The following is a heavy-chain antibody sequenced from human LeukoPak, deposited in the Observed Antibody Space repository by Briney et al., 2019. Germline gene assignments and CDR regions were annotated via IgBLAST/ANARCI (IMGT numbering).Heavy chain of an antibody. J-gene: IGHJ4*02. CDR1: GYTFSSYG. CDR2: INIYHDKT. Sequence: ASVKVSCKTSGYTFSSYGISWVRQAPGQGLEWMGWINIYHDKTNYTQKFQGRVTMTTDTSTRTAYMELGSLRSDDTAVYYCARTLYYYGSGTYDPALLEYWGQGTLVTVSS. V-gene: IGHV1-18*01. CDR3: ARTLYYYGSGTYDPALLEY. D-gene: IGHD3-10*01.